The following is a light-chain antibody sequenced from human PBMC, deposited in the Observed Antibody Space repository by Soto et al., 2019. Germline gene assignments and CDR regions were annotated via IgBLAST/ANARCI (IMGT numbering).Light chain of an antibody. CDR3: SSYTTSSTLYV. J-gene: IGLJ1*01. Sequence: QSALTQPASVSGSPGQSITISCTGTNSDVGAYNYVSWYQQYPGKAPKYIIYDVTNRPSGVSYRFSGSKSGNTASLTVSGLQAEDEADYYCSSYTTSSTLYVFGTGTKLTVL. CDR1: NSDVGAYNY. V-gene: IGLV2-14*03. CDR2: DVT.